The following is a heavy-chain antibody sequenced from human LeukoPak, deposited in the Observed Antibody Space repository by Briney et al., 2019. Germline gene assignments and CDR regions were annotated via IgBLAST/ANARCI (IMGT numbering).Heavy chain of an antibody. CDR3: ARAEPRYFDWLFTPFDY. CDR1: GYTFTSYG. Sequence: ASVKVSCKASGYTFTSYGISWVRRAPGQGLEWMGWISAYNGNTNYAQKLQGRVTMTTDTSTSTAYMEQRSLRSDDTAVYYCARAEPRYFDWLFTPFDYWGQGTLVTVSS. V-gene: IGHV1-18*01. CDR2: ISAYNGNT. D-gene: IGHD3-9*01. J-gene: IGHJ4*02.